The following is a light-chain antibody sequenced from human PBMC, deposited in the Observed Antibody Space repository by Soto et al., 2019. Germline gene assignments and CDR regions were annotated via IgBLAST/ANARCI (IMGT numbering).Light chain of an antibody. Sequence: IQMTQSPSSVSASVGDRLTITCRASQGVRNWLDWYQQKXGIAPKLLIYAASSLQSGVPSRFSGSGSGTDFTLTISSLQPEDFATYYCQQANSFPITFGQGTRLEIK. CDR2: AAS. J-gene: IGKJ5*01. CDR1: QGVRNW. CDR3: QQANSFPIT. V-gene: IGKV1D-12*01.